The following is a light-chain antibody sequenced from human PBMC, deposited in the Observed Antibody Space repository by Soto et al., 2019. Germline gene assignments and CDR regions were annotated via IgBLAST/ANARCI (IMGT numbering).Light chain of an antibody. CDR3: CSYAGSSTDV. V-gene: IGLV2-23*01. CDR2: EGS. J-gene: IGLJ1*01. Sequence: QSALTQPASVSGSPGQSITISCTGTSSDVGSYNLVSWYQQHPGKAPKLMIYEGSTRPSGVSNRFSGSKSGNTASLTISGLQAEDEADYYCCSYAGSSTDVFGTGTKLTVL. CDR1: SSDVGSYNL.